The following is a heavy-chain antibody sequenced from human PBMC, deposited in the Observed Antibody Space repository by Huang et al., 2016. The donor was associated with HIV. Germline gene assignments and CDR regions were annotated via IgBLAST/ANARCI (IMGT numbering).Heavy chain of an antibody. CDR1: GGSISSGAYS. J-gene: IGHJ4*02. CDR3: ASQAVDYDYVWGSYRDY. CDR2: VVQSGST. V-gene: IGHV4-30-2*01. D-gene: IGHD3-16*02. Sequence: QLHLQESGSGLVKPSQTLSLTCAVSGGSISSGAYSWSWIRQPPGKGLEWIGCVVQSGSTYYNLSLKSRVTISVDRSKNNFSLKLNSVAAADTAVYYCASQAVDYDYVWGSYRDYWGQGTLVTVSS.